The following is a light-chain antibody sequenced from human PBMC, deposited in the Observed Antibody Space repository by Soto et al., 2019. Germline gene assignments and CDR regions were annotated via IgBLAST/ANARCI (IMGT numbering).Light chain of an antibody. CDR3: QQYGDRPRT. V-gene: IGKV3-15*01. Sequence: EIVMTQSPGTLSVSPGERATLSCRAGQGVTTNFAWYQQKSGQSPRLLIYDVSIRATGVPARFSGSVSGTEFTLTISSLESEDFAVYFCQQYGDRPRTFGQGTKVDIK. CDR2: DVS. CDR1: QGVTTN. J-gene: IGKJ1*01.